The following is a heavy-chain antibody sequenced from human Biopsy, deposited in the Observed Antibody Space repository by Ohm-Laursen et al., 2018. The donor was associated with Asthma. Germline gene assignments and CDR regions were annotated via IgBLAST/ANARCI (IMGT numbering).Heavy chain of an antibody. Sequence: ASVKVSCKASGYPFIGYHIHWMRQAPGQGLEWMGRINPNSGATNYAQKFQGRVTMTRDTSISTAYMEVSRLRSDDTAVYYCARGQKSAGDRWFDPWGQGTLVTVPS. J-gene: IGHJ5*02. D-gene: IGHD6-13*01. CDR2: INPNSGAT. CDR1: GYPFIGYH. CDR3: ARGQKSAGDRWFDP. V-gene: IGHV1-2*06.